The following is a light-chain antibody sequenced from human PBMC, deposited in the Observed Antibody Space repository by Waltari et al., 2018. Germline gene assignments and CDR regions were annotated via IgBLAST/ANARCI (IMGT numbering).Light chain of an antibody. J-gene: IGKJ1*01. CDR1: QSVLYNSHNKNY. CDR2: WAA. Sequence: DIVMTQSPDSLAVSLGERATINCKSSQSVLYNSHNKNYLAWYQQKPGQPPKLLLYWAATRQSGVPDRFSGGGSGTDFTLTISSLQAEDVAVYDCQQYYSSPRTFGQGTKVEIK. CDR3: QQYYSSPRT. V-gene: IGKV4-1*01.